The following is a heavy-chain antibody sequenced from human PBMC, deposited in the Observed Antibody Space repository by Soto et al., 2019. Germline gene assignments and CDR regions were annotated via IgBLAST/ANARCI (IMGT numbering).Heavy chain of an antibody. CDR1: GFSLSTSGVG. J-gene: IGHJ3*02. V-gene: IGHV2-5*02. CDR3: AHSSWRSSYYDSSGYYYDAFDI. Sequence: ESGPTLVNPTQTLTLTCTFSGFSLSTSGVGVGWIRQPPGKALEWLALIYWDDDKRYSPSLKSRLTITKDTSKNQVVLTMTNMDPVDTATYYCAHSSWRSSYYDSSGYYYDAFDIWGQGTMVTVSS. D-gene: IGHD3-22*01. CDR2: IYWDDDK.